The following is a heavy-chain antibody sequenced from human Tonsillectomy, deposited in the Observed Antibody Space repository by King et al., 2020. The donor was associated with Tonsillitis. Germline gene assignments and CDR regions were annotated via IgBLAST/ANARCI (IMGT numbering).Heavy chain of an antibody. J-gene: IGHJ5*02. D-gene: IGHD6-19*01. CDR3: AKTAGYSSAWRRSWIDP. Sequence: VQLQESGPGLVKPSETLSLTCTVSGGSISSDYWSWIRQPPGKGLEWIGNIYYTGTTNYNPSHRSRVSISVDTSKNQFSLKLTSVTAADTAVYYCAKTAGYSSAWRRSWIDPWGQGTLVTVSS. V-gene: IGHV4-59*08. CDR1: GGSISSDY. CDR2: IYYTGTT.